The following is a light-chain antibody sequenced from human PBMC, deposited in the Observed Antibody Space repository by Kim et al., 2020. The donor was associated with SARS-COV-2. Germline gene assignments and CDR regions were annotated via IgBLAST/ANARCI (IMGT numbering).Light chain of an antibody. CDR1: NIGSKS. J-gene: IGLJ1*01. CDR2: YDS. V-gene: IGLV3-21*04. CDR3: QVWDSSSDHPYV. Sequence: SYELTQPPLVSVAPGKTARITCGGNNIGSKSVHWYQQKPGQAPVLVIYYDSDRPSGIPERFSGSNSGNTATLTISRVEAGDEADYYCQVWDSSSDHPYVF.